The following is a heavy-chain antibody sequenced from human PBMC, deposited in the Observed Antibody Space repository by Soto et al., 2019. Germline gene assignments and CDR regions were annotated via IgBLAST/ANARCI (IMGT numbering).Heavy chain of an antibody. CDR1: GYIISTYQ. Sequence: WGFLRLSFATSGYIISTYQLSWVLQAPWKGLEWVTATSANGRGTSYADFVKGRFTILRDNSRNTLFLQMNSLRADDTAVYFCVKKRSYDRTNYDPFDYWGQGTLVTVSS. CDR3: VKKRSYDRTNYDPFDY. V-gene: IGHV3-23*01. CDR2: TSANGRGT. J-gene: IGHJ4*02. D-gene: IGHD3-22*01.